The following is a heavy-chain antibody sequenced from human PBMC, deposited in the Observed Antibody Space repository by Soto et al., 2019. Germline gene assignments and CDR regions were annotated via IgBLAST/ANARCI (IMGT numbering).Heavy chain of an antibody. J-gene: IGHJ6*02. Sequence: PSETLSLTCAVYGGSFSGYYWSWIRQPPGKGLEWIGEINHSGSTNYNPSLKSRVTISVDTSKNQFSLKLSSVTAADTAVYYCARIVLRYFDWTRNYGMDVWGQGTTVT. CDR3: ARIVLRYFDWTRNYGMDV. CDR1: GGSFSGYY. D-gene: IGHD3-9*01. V-gene: IGHV4-34*01. CDR2: INHSGST.